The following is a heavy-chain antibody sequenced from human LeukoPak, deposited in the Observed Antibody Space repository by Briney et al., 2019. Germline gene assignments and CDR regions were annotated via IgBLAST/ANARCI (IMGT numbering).Heavy chain of an antibody. CDR3: AREDPQTTVPEGMDV. CDR2: IYYSGTT. V-gene: IGHV4-59*01. Sequence: ETSETLSLTCTVSGGSISYYYWSWIRQSPGKGLERIGYIYYSGTTNYNPSLKSRVTISVDTSKNQFSLQLRSVTAADTAVYYCAREDPQTTVPEGMDVWGQGTTVTVSS. D-gene: IGHD4-17*01. J-gene: IGHJ6*02. CDR1: GGSISYYY.